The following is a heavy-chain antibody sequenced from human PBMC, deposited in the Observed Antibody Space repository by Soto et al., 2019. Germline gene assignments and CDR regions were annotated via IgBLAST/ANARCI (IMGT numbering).Heavy chain of an antibody. CDR1: GGSLSTYF. V-gene: IGHV4-34*01. D-gene: IGHD3-9*01. CDR2: IDHSGIT. Sequence: SETLSLSCVVYGGSLSTYFWSWIRQSPGKGLEWIGEIDHSGITNYNPSLKSRVTISVETSKNQFSLKLTSVTAADTAVYYCARAGYYDILTGRTYSFDDWGQGTLVTVSS. CDR3: ARAGYYDILTGRTYSFDD. J-gene: IGHJ4*02.